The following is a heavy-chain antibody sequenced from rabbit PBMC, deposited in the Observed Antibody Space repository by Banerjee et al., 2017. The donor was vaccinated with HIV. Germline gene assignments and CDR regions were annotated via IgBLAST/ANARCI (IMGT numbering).Heavy chain of an antibody. J-gene: IGHJ4*01. Sequence: QSLEESGGGLVKPGASLTLTCTASRFSFSSSYWICWVRQAPGKGLEWIACINAGGSGNTVYASWAKGRFTISKTSSTTVTLQLNSLTAADTATYFCARDSGWALGYFNLWGPGTLVTVS. CDR1: RFSFSSSYW. V-gene: IGHV1S40*01. D-gene: IGHD4-1*01. CDR3: ARDSGWALGYFNL. CDR2: INAGGSGNT.